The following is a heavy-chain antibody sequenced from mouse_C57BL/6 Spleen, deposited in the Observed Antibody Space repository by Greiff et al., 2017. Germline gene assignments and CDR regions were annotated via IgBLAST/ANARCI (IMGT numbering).Heavy chain of an antibody. J-gene: IGHJ2*01. D-gene: IGHD3-1*01. CDR2: INPNNGGT. Sequence: EVKLQQSGPELVKPGASVKIPCKASGYTFTDYNMDWVKQSHGKSLEWIGEINPNNGGTIYNQKFKGKATLTVDKSSSTAYMELRRLTSEDTAVYYCARSVREYFDYWGQGTTLTVSS. CDR3: ARSVREYFDY. CDR1: GYTFTDYN. V-gene: IGHV1-18*01.